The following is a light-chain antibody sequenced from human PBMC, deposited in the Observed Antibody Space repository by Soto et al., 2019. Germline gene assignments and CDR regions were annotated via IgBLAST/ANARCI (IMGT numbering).Light chain of an antibody. CDR3: CSYAGSYTHVL. CDR1: SSDIGGYNY. J-gene: IGLJ2*01. V-gene: IGLV2-11*01. CDR2: DVS. Sequence: HSALTQPRSVSGSPGQSVTISCTGTSSDIGGYNYVSWYQQHPGKAPKLMIYDVSERPSGVPDRFSASKSGNTASLTISGLQAEDEADYYCCSYAGSYTHVLFGGGTQLTVL.